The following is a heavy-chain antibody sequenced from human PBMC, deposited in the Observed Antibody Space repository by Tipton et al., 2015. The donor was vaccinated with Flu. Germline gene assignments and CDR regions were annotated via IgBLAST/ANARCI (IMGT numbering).Heavy chain of an antibody. CDR2: ISYDGSNK. CDR1: GFTFSSYA. V-gene: IGHV3-30*01. J-gene: IGHJ1*01. CDR3: ATQIYIVMVTIEEYFQH. Sequence: SLRLPCAASGFTFSSYAMHWVRQAPGKGLEWVAVISYDGSNKYYADSVKGRFTISRDNSKNTLYLQMNSLRAEDTAVYYCATQIYIVMVTIEEYFQHWGQGTLVTVSS. D-gene: IGHD2-21*02.